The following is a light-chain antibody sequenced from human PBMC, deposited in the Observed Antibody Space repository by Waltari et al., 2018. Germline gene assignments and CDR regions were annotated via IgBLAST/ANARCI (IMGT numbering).Light chain of an antibody. V-gene: IGLV9-49*01. CDR3: GSDLGRGSDFLYV. CDR1: RGYSNYK. J-gene: IGLJ2*01. Sequence: QPVLTQPPSASASLGASVTLTCTLTRGYSNYKVDWYQQRPGKGPRFVMRVGTGGIVGSKGDGIPDRFSVLGSGLNRYLTIRNVQEEDESDYHCGSDLGRGSDFLYVFGGGTKLTVL. CDR2: VGTGGIVG.